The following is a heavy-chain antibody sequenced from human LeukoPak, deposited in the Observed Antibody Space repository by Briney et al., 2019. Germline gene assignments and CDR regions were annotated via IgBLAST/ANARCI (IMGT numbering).Heavy chain of an antibody. Sequence: GGSLRLSCAASGFTFSGSAMHWVRQASGKGLEWVGRIRSKANSYATAYAASVKGRFTISRDDSKNTAYLQMNSLKTEDTAVYYCTRHAITMVRGVIPGEDYWGQGTLVTVSS. CDR2: IRSKANSYAT. CDR3: TRHAITMVRGVIPGEDY. D-gene: IGHD3-10*01. CDR1: GFTFSGSA. J-gene: IGHJ4*02. V-gene: IGHV3-73*01.